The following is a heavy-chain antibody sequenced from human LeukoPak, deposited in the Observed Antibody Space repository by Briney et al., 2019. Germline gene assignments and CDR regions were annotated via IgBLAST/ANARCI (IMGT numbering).Heavy chain of an antibody. Sequence: PRESLKISCKGSGYSFTSYWIGWVRQMPGKGLEWMGIIYPGDSDTRYSPSFQGQVTISADKSISTAYLQWSSLKASDTAMYYCATPATGIAVAGSAFDIWGQGTMVTVSS. J-gene: IGHJ3*02. CDR3: ATPATGIAVAGSAFDI. V-gene: IGHV5-51*01. CDR1: GYSFTSYW. CDR2: IYPGDSDT. D-gene: IGHD6-19*01.